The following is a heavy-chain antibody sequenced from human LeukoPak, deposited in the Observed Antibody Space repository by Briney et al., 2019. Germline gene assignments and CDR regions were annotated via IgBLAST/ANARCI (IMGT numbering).Heavy chain of an antibody. D-gene: IGHD3-22*01. CDR1: GYTFTGYY. V-gene: IGHV1-2*02. CDR2: LNPKTGGT. Sequence: GASVKVSCKASGYTFTGYYLHWVRQAPGQGLEWMGWLNPKTGGTSYAQKFQGRVTMTRDTSISTAYMELSSLRSEDTAVYYCARRAHYYDSSGYYYVGNAFDIWGQGTMVTVSS. CDR3: ARRAHYYDSSGYYYVGNAFDI. J-gene: IGHJ3*02.